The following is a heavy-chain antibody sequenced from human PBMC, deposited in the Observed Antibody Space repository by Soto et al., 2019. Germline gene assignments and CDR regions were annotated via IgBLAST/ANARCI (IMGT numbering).Heavy chain of an antibody. CDR1: GGTFSSYA. V-gene: IGHV1-69*13. CDR2: IIPIFGTA. D-gene: IGHD3-22*01. J-gene: IGHJ4*02. Sequence: SVKVSCKASGGTFSSYAMSWVRQAPGQGLEWMGGIIPIFGTANYAQKFQGRVTITADESTSTAYMELSSLRSEDTAVYYCSKDYYDSSGYYEYWGQGTLVTVSS. CDR3: SKDYYDSSGYYEY.